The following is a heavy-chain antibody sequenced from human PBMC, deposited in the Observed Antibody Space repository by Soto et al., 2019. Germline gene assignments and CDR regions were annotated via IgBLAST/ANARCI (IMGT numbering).Heavy chain of an antibody. V-gene: IGHV3-30-3*01. Sequence: GGSLRLACSVSGYTFSSYTMHWVRQAPGKGLEWVARISHDGSNRYYADSVKGRFTISRDNSKNTLYLQMNSLRIEDTALYYCASAGGHWGQGTLVTVSS. D-gene: IGHD3-16*01. CDR3: ASAGGH. CDR2: ISHDGSNR. J-gene: IGHJ4*02. CDR1: GYTFSSYT.